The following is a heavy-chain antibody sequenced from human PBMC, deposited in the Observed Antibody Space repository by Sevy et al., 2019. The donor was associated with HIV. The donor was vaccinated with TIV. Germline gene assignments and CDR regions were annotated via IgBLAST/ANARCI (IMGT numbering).Heavy chain of an antibody. Sequence: GGSLRLSCAASGFTFSSYAMHWVRLAPGKGLEWVADKSYDGSNKDYADSVKGRFTISRDNSKNTLYLQMDGLRAEDTALYYCATDDEPDYYYFDMDVWGQGTTVTVSS. J-gene: IGHJ6*02. V-gene: IGHV3-30-3*01. CDR3: ATDDEPDYYYFDMDV. CDR1: GFTFSSYA. CDR2: KSYDGSNK.